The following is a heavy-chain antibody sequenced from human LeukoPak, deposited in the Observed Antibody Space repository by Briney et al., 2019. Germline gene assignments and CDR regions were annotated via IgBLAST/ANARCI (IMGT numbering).Heavy chain of an antibody. J-gene: IGHJ4*02. CDR2: IKQDGSEK. V-gene: IGHV3-7*01. CDR1: GFIFGDYW. CDR3: ARGGGDY. Sequence: GGSLRLSCTASGFIFGDYWMSWVRQAPGRGLEWLATIKQDGSEKSYVDSVKGRFTISRANTKKSLSLQTNSLRGDDTAVYYCARGGGDYWGQGTLVTVSS. D-gene: IGHD3-10*01.